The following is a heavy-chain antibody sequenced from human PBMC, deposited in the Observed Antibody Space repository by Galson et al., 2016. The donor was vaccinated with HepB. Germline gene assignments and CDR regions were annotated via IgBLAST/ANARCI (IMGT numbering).Heavy chain of an antibody. Sequence: SETLSLTCTVSGASISSTNWWTWVRQSPEKGLEWIGEVYREGSTNYNPSLKGRVSLSVDKSRNQFFLDLTSLTAADTAVYFCARLRSSSYYLDFWGQGILVTVSS. CDR3: ARLRSSSYYLDF. V-gene: IGHV4-4*02. D-gene: IGHD6-6*01. CDR2: VYREGST. J-gene: IGHJ4*02. CDR1: GASISSTNW.